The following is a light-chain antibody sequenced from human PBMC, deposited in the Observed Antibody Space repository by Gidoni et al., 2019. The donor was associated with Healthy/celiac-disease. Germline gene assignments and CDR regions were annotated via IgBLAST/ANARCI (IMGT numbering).Light chain of an antibody. CDR2: AAS. J-gene: IGKJ1*01. V-gene: IGKV1-39*01. CDR1: QSISSY. Sequence: DIQMTQSPSSLSASVGDRVTISCRASQSISSYLNWYQQKPGKAPNLLIYAASSLQSGVPSRFSGSGSGTDFTLTISSLQPEDFATYYCQQTDSTPWTFXXXTTVEIK. CDR3: QQTDSTPWT.